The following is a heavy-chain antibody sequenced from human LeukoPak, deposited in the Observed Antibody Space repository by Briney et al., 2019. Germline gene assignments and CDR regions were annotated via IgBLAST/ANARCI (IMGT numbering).Heavy chain of an antibody. Sequence: PSETLSLTCTVSGGSISSSSYYWGWIRQPPGKGLEWIVSIYYSGSTYYNPSLKSRVTISVDTSKNQFSLKLSSVTAADTAVYYCATNIVATTNWFDPWGQGTLVTVSS. CDR3: ATNIVATTNWFDP. V-gene: IGHV4-39*01. J-gene: IGHJ5*02. CDR1: GGSISSSSYY. CDR2: IYYSGST. D-gene: IGHD5-12*01.